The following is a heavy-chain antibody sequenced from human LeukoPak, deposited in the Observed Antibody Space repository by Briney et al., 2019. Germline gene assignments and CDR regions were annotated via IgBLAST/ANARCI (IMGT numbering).Heavy chain of an antibody. CDR1: GGSISSYY. CDR3: ARGDLYYYDSSGYYLDY. V-gene: IGHV4-59*01. D-gene: IGHD3-22*01. J-gene: IGHJ4*02. CDR2: IYYSGST. Sequence: SETLSLTCTVSGGSISSYYWSWIRQPPGKGLEWIGYIYYSGSTNYNPSLKSRVTISVDTSKNQFSLKLSSVTAADTAVYYCARGDLYYYDSSGYYLDYWGQGTLVTASS.